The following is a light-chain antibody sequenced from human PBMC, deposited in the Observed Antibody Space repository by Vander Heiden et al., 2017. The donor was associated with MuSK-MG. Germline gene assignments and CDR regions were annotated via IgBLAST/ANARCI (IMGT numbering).Light chain of an antibody. CDR2: LTS. CDR1: QRLLHTNGNIY. V-gene: IGKV2-28*01. Sequence: ENVMTQAPLSLPVTPGEPASIYCRYSQRLLHTNGNIYVDWYLQKPGQSPQLLIFLTSNRASGVPDRFSGSGSGTDFTFIISRVEAEDVAVYYCKQALQIPVTFGHGT. J-gene: IGKJ3*01. CDR3: KQALQIPVT.